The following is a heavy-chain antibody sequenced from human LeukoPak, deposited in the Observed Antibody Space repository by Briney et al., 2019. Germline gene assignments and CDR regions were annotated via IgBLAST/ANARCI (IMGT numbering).Heavy chain of an antibody. V-gene: IGHV1-69*01. D-gene: IGHD3-10*01. CDR1: GGTFSSYA. CDR3: ARVHGSGSYYNYFDY. CDR2: IIPTFGTA. Sequence: SVKVSCKASGGTFSSYAISWVRQAPGQGLEWMGGIIPTFGTANYAQKFQGRVTITADESTSTAYMELSSLRSEDTAVYYCARVHGSGSYYNYFDYWGQGTLVTVSS. J-gene: IGHJ4*02.